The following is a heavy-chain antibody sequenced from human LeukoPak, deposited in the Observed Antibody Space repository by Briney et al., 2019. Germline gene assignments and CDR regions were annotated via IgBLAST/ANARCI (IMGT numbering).Heavy chain of an antibody. CDR2: VSAYNGDT. CDR1: GYTFTNYG. J-gene: IGHJ5*02. CDR3: ARRQGWVDP. Sequence: GASVKVSCKASGYTFTNYGISWVRQAPGQGLEWMGWVSAYNGDTNYARKLQGRVTMTIDTSTSTAYMELRSLTSDDTAVYYCARRQGWVDPWGQGSLVTVSS. V-gene: IGHV1-18*01.